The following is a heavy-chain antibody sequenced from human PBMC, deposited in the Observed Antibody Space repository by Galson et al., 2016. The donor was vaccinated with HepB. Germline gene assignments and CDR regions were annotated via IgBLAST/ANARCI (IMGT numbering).Heavy chain of an antibody. Sequence: SLRLSCAASGFTFSSHWMHWVRQAPGKGLVWVSRINSDGSTTSYADFVKGRFTISRDNAKNALYLQMNSLRGEDTAVYYCASGVIKPWGDYWGQGTVVTVSS. CDR3: ASGVIKPWGDY. V-gene: IGHV3-74*01. J-gene: IGHJ4*02. CDR2: INSDGSTT. CDR1: GFTFSSHW. D-gene: IGHD7-27*01.